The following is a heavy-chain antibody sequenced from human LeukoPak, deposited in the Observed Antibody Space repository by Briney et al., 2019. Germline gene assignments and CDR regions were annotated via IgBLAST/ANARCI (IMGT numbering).Heavy chain of an antibody. CDR3: ARDSFGHDNDFDY. Sequence: ASVTVSCKASGYTFTGYFLHWVRQAPGQGLEWMGWINSNSGATHYAQKFRGRVTMTRDTSISTAYMGLSRLKSDDTAVYYCARDSFGHDNDFDYWGQGTLVTVSS. CDR1: GYTFTGYF. J-gene: IGHJ4*02. CDR2: INSNSGAT. V-gene: IGHV1-2*02. D-gene: IGHD3-16*01.